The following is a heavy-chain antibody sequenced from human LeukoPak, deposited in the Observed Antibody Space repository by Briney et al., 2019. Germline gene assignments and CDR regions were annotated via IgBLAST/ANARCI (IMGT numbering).Heavy chain of an antibody. J-gene: IGHJ5*02. CDR3: ARMTLRIRSNNWFDP. V-gene: IGHV4-39*01. CDR1: GGSISSNSYY. Sequence: SETLSLTCTVSGGSISSNSYYWGWFRQPPGKGLEWSGRIYYSGITYYNPSLKSRVTISVDTSKNQFSLKLRSVTAADTAVFYCARMTLRIRSNNWFDPWGQGTLVTVSS. CDR2: IYYSGIT.